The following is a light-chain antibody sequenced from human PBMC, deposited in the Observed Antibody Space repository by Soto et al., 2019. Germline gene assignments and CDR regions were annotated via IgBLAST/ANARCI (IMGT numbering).Light chain of an antibody. J-gene: IGKJ5*01. CDR2: DAY. V-gene: IGKV1-27*01. CDR3: QKYHGAPA. Sequence: DIQMTHSPSSLSASVGDRVTITCRASQGISNSLVWYQQKPGKVLNLLIYDAYTLQSGVPSRFSGSGSGTDFTLTISSLQPEDVATYYCQKYHGAPAFGQGARLEIK. CDR1: QGISNS.